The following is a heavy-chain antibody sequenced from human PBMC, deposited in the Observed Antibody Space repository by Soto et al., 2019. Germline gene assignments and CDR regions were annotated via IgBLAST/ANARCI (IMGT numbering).Heavy chain of an antibody. J-gene: IGHJ6*02. CDR3: ARGRTAMVNDYYYGMDV. V-gene: IGHV4-34*01. Sequence: SETLSLTCAVYGGSFSGYYWSWIRQPPGKGLEWIGEINHSGSTNYNPSLKSRVTISVDTSKNQFSLKLSSVTAADTAVYYCARGRTAMVNDYYYGMDVCGQGTTVTVSS. D-gene: IGHD5-18*01. CDR2: INHSGST. CDR1: GGSFSGYY.